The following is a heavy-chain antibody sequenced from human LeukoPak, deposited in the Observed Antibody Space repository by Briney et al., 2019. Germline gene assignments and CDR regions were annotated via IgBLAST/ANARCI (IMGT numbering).Heavy chain of an antibody. Sequence: GGSLRLSCAASGFTVSSNYMSWVRQAPGKGLEWVSVIYSGGSTYYADSVKGRFTISRDNSKNTLYLQMNSLRAEDTAVYYCARGATLRYYYYYYMDVWGKGTTVAVSS. J-gene: IGHJ6*03. CDR1: GFTVSSNY. D-gene: IGHD3-10*01. CDR3: ARGATLRYYYYYYMDV. CDR2: IYSGGST. V-gene: IGHV3-53*01.